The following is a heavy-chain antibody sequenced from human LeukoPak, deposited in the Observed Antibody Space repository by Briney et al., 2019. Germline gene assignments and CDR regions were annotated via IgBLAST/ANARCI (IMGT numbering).Heavy chain of an antibody. V-gene: IGHV3-23*01. CDR3: AKVSFPRTTHFDY. J-gene: IGHJ4*02. Sequence: GGSLRLSCAASGFTFSSYAMSWVRQAPGKGLEWVSAISGSGGSTYYADSVKGRFTISRDNSKNTLYLQMNSLRAEDTAVYYCAKVSFPRTTHFDYWGQRTLVTVSS. CDR1: GFTFSSYA. CDR2: ISGSGGST. D-gene: IGHD4-11*01.